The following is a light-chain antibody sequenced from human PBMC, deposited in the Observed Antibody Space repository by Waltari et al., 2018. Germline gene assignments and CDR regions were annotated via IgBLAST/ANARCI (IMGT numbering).Light chain of an antibody. Sequence: HTVTIPGPSLPGPPGETVAPKLAFMSCACPIPSPATGYQQTPGQAPRTLVYKGNRRSSGVPDRFSGSILGNKAALTITGAQADDDSDYYCSLYMGSGIWVFGGGTKLTVL. CDR3: SLYMGSGIWV. V-gene: IGLV8-61*01. CDR1: SCACPIPSP. J-gene: IGLJ3*02. CDR2: KGN.